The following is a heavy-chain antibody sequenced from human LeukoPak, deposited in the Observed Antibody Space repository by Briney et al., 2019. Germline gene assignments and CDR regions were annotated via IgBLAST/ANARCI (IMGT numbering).Heavy chain of an antibody. CDR3: AKGHWSGGSCYCAIDI. V-gene: IGHV3-23*01. Sequence: GGSLRLSCAASGFTSSSYAMSWVRQAPGKGLEWVSVISGSGGSTYHADSAKGRFTISRDNSKNMLYLQMNSLRAEDTAVYYCAKGHWSGGSCYCAIDIWGQGTMITVSS. CDR1: GFTSSSYA. CDR2: ISGSGGST. D-gene: IGHD2-15*01. J-gene: IGHJ3*02.